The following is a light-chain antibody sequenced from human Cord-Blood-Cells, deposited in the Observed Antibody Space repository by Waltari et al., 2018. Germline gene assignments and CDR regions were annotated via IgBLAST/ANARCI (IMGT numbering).Light chain of an antibody. J-gene: IGKJ1*01. CDR1: QGISSY. CDR3: QQLNSYPT. CDR2: AAS. V-gene: IGKV1-9*01. Sequence: IQLTPSPSSLSASVGDRVTITCRASQGISSYLAWDQQKPGKAPKLLIYAASTLQSGVPSRFSGSGSGTDFTLTISSLQPEDFATYYCQQLNSYPTFGQGTKVEIK.